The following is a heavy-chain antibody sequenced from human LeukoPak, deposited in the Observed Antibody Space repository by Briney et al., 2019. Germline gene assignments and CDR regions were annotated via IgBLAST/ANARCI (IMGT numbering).Heavy chain of an antibody. V-gene: IGHV1-18*01. D-gene: IGHD3-10*01. CDR3: ARVPSTMVRGVIPVDGAFDI. CDR1: GYTFTNYG. J-gene: IGHJ3*02. Sequence: ASVKVSCKASGYTFTNYGITWVRQAPGQGLEWMGWISCYNGNTNYAQKFQGRVTMTTDTSTSTVYMELSSPRSEDTAVYYCARVPSTMVRGVIPVDGAFDIWGQGTMVAVSS. CDR2: ISCYNGNT.